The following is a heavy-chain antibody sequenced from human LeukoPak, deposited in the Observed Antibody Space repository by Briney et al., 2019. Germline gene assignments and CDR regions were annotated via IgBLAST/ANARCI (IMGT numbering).Heavy chain of an antibody. D-gene: IGHD3-22*01. CDR1: GHSFTSCD. J-gene: IGHJ6*02. CDR2: MNPNSGNT. Sequence: ASVKVSCKASGHSFTSCDINWVRQATGQGLEWMGWMNPNSGNTGYAQKFQGRVTMTRNTSISTAYMELSSLRSEDTAVYYRARSPKYYYDSSGYYGMDVWGRGTTVTVSS. CDR3: ARSPKYYYDSSGYYGMDV. V-gene: IGHV1-8*01.